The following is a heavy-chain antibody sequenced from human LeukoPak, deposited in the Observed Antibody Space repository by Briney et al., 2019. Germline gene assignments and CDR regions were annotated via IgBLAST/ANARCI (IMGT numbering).Heavy chain of an antibody. CDR2: ISSSSSFI. CDR3: ARGYSSSWYEHLQH. J-gene: IGHJ1*01. Sequence: GGSLRLSCAASGFTFSSYSMNWVRQAPGKGLEWVSSISSSSSFIYYADSVKGRFTISRDNAKNSLYLQMNSLRAEDTAVYYCARGYSSSWYEHLQHWGQGTLVTVSS. D-gene: IGHD6-13*01. V-gene: IGHV3-21*01. CDR1: GFTFSSYS.